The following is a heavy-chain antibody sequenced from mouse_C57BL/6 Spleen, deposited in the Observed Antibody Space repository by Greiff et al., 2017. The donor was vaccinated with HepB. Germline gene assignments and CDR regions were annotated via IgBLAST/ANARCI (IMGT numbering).Heavy chain of an antibody. D-gene: IGHD1-1*01. Sequence: QVQLQQSGSELRSPGSSVKLSCKDFDSEVFPIAYMSWVRQKPGHGFEWIGGILPSIGRTIYGEKFEDKATLDADTLSNTAYLELNSLTSEDSAIYYCARGTHYYGSSPYYFDYWGQGTTLTVSS. V-gene: IGHV15-2*01. CDR3: ARGTHYYGSSPYYFDY. J-gene: IGHJ2*01. CDR2: ILPSIGRT. CDR1: DSEVFPIAY.